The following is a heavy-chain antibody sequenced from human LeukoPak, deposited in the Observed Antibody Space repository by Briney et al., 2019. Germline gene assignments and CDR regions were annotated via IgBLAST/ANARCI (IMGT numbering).Heavy chain of an antibody. Sequence: ASVKVSCKVSGYRLSAVSMHWVRQAPGKGLEWMGGFEPEDGATIYAERFQGRITMTEDTSTDTAYMDLSRLTSEDTAVYYCMIDYFDWVSSRSGNYFWGQGTLVTVSS. CDR1: GYRLSAVS. J-gene: IGHJ4*02. V-gene: IGHV1-24*01. CDR2: FEPEDGAT. CDR3: MIDYFDWVSSRSGNYF. D-gene: IGHD3-3*01.